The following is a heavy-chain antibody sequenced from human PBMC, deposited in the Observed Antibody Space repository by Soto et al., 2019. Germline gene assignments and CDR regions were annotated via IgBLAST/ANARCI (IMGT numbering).Heavy chain of an antibody. D-gene: IGHD6-13*01. J-gene: IGHJ4*02. CDR1: GGTFSSYA. Sequence: QVQLVQSGAEVKKPGSSVKVSCKASGGTFSSYAISWVRQAPGQGLEWMGGIIPIFGTANYAQKFQGRVTITADESTSTAYTELSSLRSEDTAVYYCARGDGGRSGYSSSWVFRYWGQGTLVTVSS. V-gene: IGHV1-69*01. CDR3: ARGDGGRSGYSSSWVFRY. CDR2: IIPIFGTA.